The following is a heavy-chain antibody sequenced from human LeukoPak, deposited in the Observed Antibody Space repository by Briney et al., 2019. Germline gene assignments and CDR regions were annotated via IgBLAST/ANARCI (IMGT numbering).Heavy chain of an antibody. V-gene: IGHV4-34*01. J-gene: IGHJ4*02. CDR1: GGSFSGYY. CDR3: ARGQGSSGWYKY. Sequence: SETLSLTCAVYGGSFSGYYLSWIRQPPGKGLEWIGEINHSGSTNYNPSLKSRVTISVDTSKNQFSLKLSSVTAADTAVYYCARGQGSSGWYKYWGQGTLVTVSS. D-gene: IGHD6-19*01. CDR2: INHSGST.